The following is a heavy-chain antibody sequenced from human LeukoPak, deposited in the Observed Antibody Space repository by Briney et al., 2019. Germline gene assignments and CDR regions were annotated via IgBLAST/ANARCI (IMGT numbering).Heavy chain of an antibody. CDR3: ATFYGYPYYFDY. J-gene: IGHJ4*02. V-gene: IGHV1-24*01. CDR1: GYTLTELS. CDR2: FDPEDGET. D-gene: IGHD5-18*01. Sequence: ASVTVSCKVSGYTLTELSMHWVRQAPGKGLEWMGGFDPEDGETIYAQKFQGRVTMTEDTSTDTAYMELSSLRSEDTAVYYCATFYGYPYYFDYWGQGTLVTVSS.